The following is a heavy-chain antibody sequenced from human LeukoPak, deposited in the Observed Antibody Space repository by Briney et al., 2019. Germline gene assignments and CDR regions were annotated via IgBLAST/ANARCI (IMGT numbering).Heavy chain of an antibody. D-gene: IGHD6-19*01. Sequence: SQTLSLTCTVSGGSISSGSYYWSWIRQPAGKGLEWTGRIYTSGSTNYNPSLKSRVTISVDTSKNQFSLKLSSVTAADTAVYYCARDYGGAVADWGQGTLVTVSS. CDR3: ARDYGGAVAD. J-gene: IGHJ4*02. CDR1: GGSISSGSYY. V-gene: IGHV4-61*02. CDR2: IYTSGST.